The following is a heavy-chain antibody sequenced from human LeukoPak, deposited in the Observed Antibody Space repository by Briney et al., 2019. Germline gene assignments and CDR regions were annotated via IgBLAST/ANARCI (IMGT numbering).Heavy chain of an antibody. CDR2: ISGSGGST. CDR1: GFTFSNYA. CDR3: AKLLNSAAGTDYFDY. D-gene: IGHD6-13*01. V-gene: IGHV3-23*01. J-gene: IGHJ4*02. Sequence: GGSLRLSCAASGFTFSNYAMSWVRQAPGKGLEWVSAISGSGGSTYYADSVKGRFTISRDNSKNTLYLQMNSLRAEDTAVYYCAKLLNSAAGTDYFDYWGQGTLVTVSS.